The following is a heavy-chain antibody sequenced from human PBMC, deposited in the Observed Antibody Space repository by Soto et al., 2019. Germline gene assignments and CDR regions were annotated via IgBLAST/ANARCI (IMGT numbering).Heavy chain of an antibody. J-gene: IGHJ2*01. D-gene: IGHD1-26*01. CDR1: SYSFGSGY. V-gene: IGHV4-38-2*01. CDR3: ARGMDGTYYYYWYFDL. CDR2: ISQNGDS. Sequence: SETLSLTCALSSYSFGSGYWAWLRQSPGKGLEWFGTISQNGDSFYNPSLRSRVAMSIDASNNQFSLKLSSVTAADTAIYYCARGMDGTYYYYWYFDLWGPGTLVTVSS.